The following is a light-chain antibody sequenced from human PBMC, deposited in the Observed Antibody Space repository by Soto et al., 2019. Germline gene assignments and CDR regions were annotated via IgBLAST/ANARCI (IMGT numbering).Light chain of an antibody. CDR2: GAS. V-gene: IGKV3-20*01. CDR3: QQYGSSPRYT. CDR1: QSVSSSY. Sequence: EIVLTQSPGTLSLSPGERATLSCSASQSVSSSYLAWYQQKPGQAPRLLIYGASSRATGIPDRFSGSGSGTDFTLTISRLEPEDFAVYYCQQYGSSPRYTFGQGTKV. J-gene: IGKJ2*01.